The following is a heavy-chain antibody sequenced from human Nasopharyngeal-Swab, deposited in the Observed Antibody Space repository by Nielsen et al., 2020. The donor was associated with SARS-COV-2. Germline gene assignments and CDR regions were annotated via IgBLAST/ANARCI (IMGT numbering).Heavy chain of an antibody. CDR1: GFSFSNYA. Sequence: GGSLRLSCAASGFSFSNYAMSWVRQAPGKGLEWISDIRGSGTETHYADSVKGRFTISRDNAENSLYLQMDSLRAEDTAVYYCARESYFDYWGQGILVTVSS. J-gene: IGHJ4*02. V-gene: IGHV3-21*01. CDR2: IRGSGTET. CDR3: ARESYFDY.